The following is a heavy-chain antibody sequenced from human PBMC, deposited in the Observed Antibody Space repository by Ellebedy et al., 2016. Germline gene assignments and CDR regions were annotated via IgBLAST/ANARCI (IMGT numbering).Heavy chain of an antibody. V-gene: IGHV7-4-1*02. Sequence: ASVKVSCKAFGYTFTSYAMNWVRQAPGQGLEWMGWINTNTGNPTYAQGFTGRFVFSLDTSVSTAYLQISTLKAEDTAVYYCARGPPITMVRGVINPPGYYFDYWGQGTLVTVSS. J-gene: IGHJ4*02. CDR2: INTNTGNP. CDR1: GYTFTSYA. CDR3: ARGPPITMVRGVINPPGYYFDY. D-gene: IGHD3-10*01.